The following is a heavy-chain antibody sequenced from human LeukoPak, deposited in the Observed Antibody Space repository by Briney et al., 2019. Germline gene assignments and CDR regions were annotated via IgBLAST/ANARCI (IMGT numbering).Heavy chain of an antibody. D-gene: IGHD3-22*01. CDR3: ARAVLYDSSGQWDY. V-gene: IGHV1-2*06. CDR1: GYTFTGYY. CDR2: INPNSGGT. J-gene: IGHJ4*02. Sequence: ASVKVSCKASGYTFTGYYMHWVRQAPGQGLEWMGRINPNSGGTDYAQKFQGRVTMTRDTSISTAYMELSRLRSDDTAVYYCARAVLYDSSGQWDYWGQGTLVTVSS.